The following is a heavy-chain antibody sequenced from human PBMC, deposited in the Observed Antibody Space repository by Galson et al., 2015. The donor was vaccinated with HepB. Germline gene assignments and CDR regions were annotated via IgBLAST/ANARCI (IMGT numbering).Heavy chain of an antibody. J-gene: IGHJ3*02. Sequence: SVKVSCKASGGTFSSYAISWVRQAPGQGLEWMGRIIPILGITNYAQKFQGSVTITADKSTSTTYMELSSLRSEDTAVYYCASLDSSSPPDAFDIWGQGTMVTVSS. CDR3: ASLDSSSPPDAFDI. CDR2: IIPILGIT. V-gene: IGHV1-69*04. D-gene: IGHD6-13*01. CDR1: GGTFSSYA.